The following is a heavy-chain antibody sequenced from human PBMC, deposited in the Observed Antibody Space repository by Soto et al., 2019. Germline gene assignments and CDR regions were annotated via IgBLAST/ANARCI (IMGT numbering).Heavy chain of an antibody. CDR1: GYSFAGYW. D-gene: IGHD3-22*01. V-gene: IGHV5-10-1*01. CDR2: IDPSDSQT. CDR3: ARQIYDSDTGPNFQYYFDS. Sequence: PGESLNISCKGSGYSFAGYWITWVRQKPGKGLEWMGRIDPSDSQTYYSPSFRGHVTISVTKSITTVFLQWSNLRASDTAMYYCARQIYDSDTGPNFQYYFDSWGQGTPVTVSS. J-gene: IGHJ4*02.